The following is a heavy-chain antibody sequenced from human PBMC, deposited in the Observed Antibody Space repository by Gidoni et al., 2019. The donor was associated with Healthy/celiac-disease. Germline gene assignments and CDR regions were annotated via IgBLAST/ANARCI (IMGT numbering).Heavy chain of an antibody. J-gene: IGHJ2*01. D-gene: IGHD6-19*01. CDR2: IWYDGSNK. CDR3: ARRRMVAVAGYFDL. Sequence: QVPLVESGGGVVQPGRSLRLSCAASGFPFRSYGMHWVRQAPGKGLEWVAVIWYDGSNKYYADSVKGRFTISRDNSKNTLYLQMNSLRAEDTAVYYCARRRMVAVAGYFDLWGRGTLVTVSS. CDR1: GFPFRSYG. V-gene: IGHV3-33*01.